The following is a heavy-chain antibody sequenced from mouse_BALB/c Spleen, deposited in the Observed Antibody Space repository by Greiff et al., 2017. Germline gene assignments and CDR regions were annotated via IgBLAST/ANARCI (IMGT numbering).Heavy chain of an antibody. D-gene: IGHD1-1*02. CDR3: ARFGGNYGFAY. J-gene: IGHJ3*01. Sequence: VQLVESGAELVRPGTSVKISCKASGYTFTNYWLGWVKQRPGHGLEWIGDIYPGGGYTNYNEKFKGKATLTADTSSSTAYMQLSSLTSEDSAVYFCARFGGNYGFAYWGQGTLVTVSA. V-gene: IGHV1-63*02. CDR1: GYTFTNYW. CDR2: IYPGGGYT.